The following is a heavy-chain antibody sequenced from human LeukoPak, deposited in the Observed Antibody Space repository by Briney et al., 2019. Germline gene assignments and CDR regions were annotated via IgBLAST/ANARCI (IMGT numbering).Heavy chain of an antibody. CDR2: ISSSTGLT. J-gene: IGHJ4*02. CDR3: ASHGSGSYEAWAFFDH. Sequence: GWSLRLSCTASGFTFSGHWIHWVRQPPGMGLVWVSAISSSTGLTYYADSVKGRFTISRDNSEHTLYMQMNSLRAEDTAVYYCASHGSGSYEAWAFFDHWGQGTLVTVSS. D-gene: IGHD3-10*01. V-gene: IGHV3-23*01. CDR1: GFTFSGHW.